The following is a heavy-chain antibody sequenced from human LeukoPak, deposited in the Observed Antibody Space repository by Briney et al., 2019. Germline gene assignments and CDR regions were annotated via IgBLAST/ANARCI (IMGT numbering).Heavy chain of an antibody. J-gene: IGHJ4*02. CDR1: GFTVSSNY. V-gene: IGHV3-66*01. Sequence: PGGSLRLSCAASGFTVSSNYMSWVRQAPGKGLEWVSVIYSGGSTYYADFVKGRFTISRDNSKNTLYLQMNSLRAEDTAVYYCASYLAVTLPPTYYFDYWGQGTLVTVSS. CDR3: ASYLAVTLPPTYYFDY. D-gene: IGHD4-23*01. CDR2: IYSGGST.